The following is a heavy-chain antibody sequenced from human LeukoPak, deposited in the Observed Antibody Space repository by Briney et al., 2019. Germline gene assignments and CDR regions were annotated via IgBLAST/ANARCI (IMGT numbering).Heavy chain of an antibody. V-gene: IGHV3-53*01. D-gene: IGHD2-15*01. J-gene: IGHJ4*02. CDR1: GFAVASNY. CDR2: LYSAGAT. CDR3: ASGEVGVRKFYSDPFHY. Sequence: PGGSLRLTCAASGFAVASNYMSWVRQAPEKGLEWVSILYSAGATYYADSARGRFTITRDTSKNTLNLQMNSLRADDTAIYYCASGEVGVRKFYSDPFHYWGQGTLVTVSS.